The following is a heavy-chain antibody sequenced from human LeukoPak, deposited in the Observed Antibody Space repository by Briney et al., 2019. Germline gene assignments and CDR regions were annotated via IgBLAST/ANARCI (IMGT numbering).Heavy chain of an antibody. CDR3: ASGGGSYSVG. D-gene: IGHD1-26*01. V-gene: IGHV4-34*01. CDR1: GGSFIGYY. Sequence: HSGTLSLPCAGYGGSFIGYYWSGIRQPPGKGLEWIGEINHSGSTNYNPSLKSRVTISVDTSKNQFSLKLSSVTAADTAVYYCASGGGSYSVGWGQGTLVTVSS. J-gene: IGHJ4*02. CDR2: INHSGST.